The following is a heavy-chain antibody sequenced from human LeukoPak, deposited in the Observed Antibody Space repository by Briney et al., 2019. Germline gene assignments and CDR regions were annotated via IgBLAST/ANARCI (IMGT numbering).Heavy chain of an antibody. Sequence: ASVKVSCKASGYTFTGYYMHWVRQAPGQGLEWMGWINPNSGGTNYAQKFQGRVTMTRDTSISTAYMELSRLRSDDTAVYYCARCMVGATPRMDYWGQGTLVTVSS. D-gene: IGHD1-26*01. CDR1: GYTFTGYY. V-gene: IGHV1-2*02. CDR2: INPNSGGT. J-gene: IGHJ4*02. CDR3: ARCMVGATPRMDY.